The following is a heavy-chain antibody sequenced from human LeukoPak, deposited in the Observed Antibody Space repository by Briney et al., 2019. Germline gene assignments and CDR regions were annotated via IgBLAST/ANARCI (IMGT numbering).Heavy chain of an antibody. Sequence: GGSLRLSCAASGFTFSTYWMSWVRQAPGKGLEWVANIKQDGGEKYYVDSVKGRFTISRDNAKNSLYLQMNSLRAEDTAVYYCARGPDYDYVWGSYRYDAFDIWGQGTMVTVSS. CDR3: ARGPDYDYVWGSYRYDAFDI. D-gene: IGHD3-16*02. CDR2: IKQDGGEK. V-gene: IGHV3-7*01. CDR1: GFTFSTYW. J-gene: IGHJ3*02.